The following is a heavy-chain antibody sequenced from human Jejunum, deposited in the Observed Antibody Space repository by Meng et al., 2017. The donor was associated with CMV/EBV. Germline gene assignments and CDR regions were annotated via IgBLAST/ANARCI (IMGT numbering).Heavy chain of an antibody. V-gene: IGHV3-66*02. CDR2: IYNDGKT. D-gene: IGHD5-12*01. CDR1: GFTVSNNY. Sequence: CSASGFTVSNNYMGWVRQDPGKGLEWVSVIYNDGKTDYADSVKGRFTISRDNYENTVYLQMNSLRGNDTAVYYCVRDRGYSGYDWGDWGQGTLVTVSS. J-gene: IGHJ4*02. CDR3: VRDRGYSGYDWGD.